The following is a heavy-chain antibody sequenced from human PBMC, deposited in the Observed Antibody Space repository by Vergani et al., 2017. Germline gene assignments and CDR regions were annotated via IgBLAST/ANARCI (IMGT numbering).Heavy chain of an antibody. CDR3: ATGRYGDYDPLYYYYYYMDV. CDR1: GYTFTNYA. CDR2: INADNGNT. Sequence: QVQLVHSGAEVKKPGASVKVSCKASGYTFTNYAMHWVRQAPGQRLEWMGWINADNGNTTYSQKFQGRVTITRDTSARIAYMELSSRRSEDTSVYYCATGRYGDYDPLYYYYYYMDVWGKGTTVTVSS. V-gene: IGHV1-3*01. D-gene: IGHD4-17*01. J-gene: IGHJ6*03.